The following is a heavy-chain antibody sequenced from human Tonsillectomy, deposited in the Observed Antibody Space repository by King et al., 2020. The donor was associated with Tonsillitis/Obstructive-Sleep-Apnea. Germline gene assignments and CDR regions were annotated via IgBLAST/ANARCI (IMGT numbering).Heavy chain of an antibody. D-gene: IGHD3-3*01. CDR3: ARDQSRGFFEWLSHPFDY. CDR1: GFTFSSYA. V-gene: IGHV3-30*04. Sequence: VQLVESGGGVVQPGRSLRLSCAASGFTFSSYAMYWVRQAPGKGLEWVAVISYDGNIKYYADSVKGRFTISRDNSKNTLYLQMNSLRPDDTAVYYCARDQSRGFFEWLSHPFDYWGQGTLVTVSS. J-gene: IGHJ4*02. CDR2: ISYDGNIK.